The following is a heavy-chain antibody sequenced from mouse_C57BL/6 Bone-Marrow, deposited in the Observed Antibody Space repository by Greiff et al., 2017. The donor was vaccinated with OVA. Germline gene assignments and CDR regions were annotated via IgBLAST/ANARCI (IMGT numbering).Heavy chain of an antibody. CDR1: GYTFTDYN. J-gene: IGHJ4*01. V-gene: IGHV1-18*01. Sequence: EVQLQQSGPELVKPGASVKISCKASGYTFTDYNMDWVKQSHGKSLEWIGDINPYNGGTIYNQKFKGKATLTVDKSSSTAYMELRSLTSEDTAVYYCARNLRVAMDYWGQGTSVTVSS. CDR2: INPYNGGT. CDR3: ARNLRVAMDY.